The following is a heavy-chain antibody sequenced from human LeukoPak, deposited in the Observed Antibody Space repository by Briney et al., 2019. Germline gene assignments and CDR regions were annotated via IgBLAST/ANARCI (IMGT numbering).Heavy chain of an antibody. CDR2: IYPGDSDT. Sequence: GESLKISRTGSGYSFTSYWIAWVRQMPGKGLEWMGIIYPGDSDTRYSPSFQGQVTISADKSISTAYLQWNNLKASDTAMYYCAGQDIVVVATATRAFDIWGQGTMVTVSS. CDR3: AGQDIVVVATATRAFDI. J-gene: IGHJ3*02. V-gene: IGHV5-51*01. CDR1: GYSFTSYW. D-gene: IGHD2-15*01.